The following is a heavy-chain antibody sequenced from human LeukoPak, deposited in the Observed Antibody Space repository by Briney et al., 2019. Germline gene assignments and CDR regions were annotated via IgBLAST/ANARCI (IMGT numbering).Heavy chain of an antibody. D-gene: IGHD3-3*01. CDR2: IIPIFGTA. Sequence: ASVKVSCKASGGTFSSYAISWVRQAPGQGLEWMGGIIPIFGTANYAQKFQGRVTITADESTSTAYMVLSSLRSEDTAVYYCARDKLGKYDFWSGYNLDYWGQGTLVTVSS. V-gene: IGHV1-69*13. CDR3: ARDKLGKYDFWSGYNLDY. J-gene: IGHJ4*02. CDR1: GGTFSSYA.